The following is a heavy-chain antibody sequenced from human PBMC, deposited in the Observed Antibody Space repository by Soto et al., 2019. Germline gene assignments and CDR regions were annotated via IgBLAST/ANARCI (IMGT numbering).Heavy chain of an antibody. CDR1: GFTFHDYA. D-gene: IGHD6-13*01. CDR2: ITWNGGSM. CDR3: AKSPRIAAAGVNYHYYYMDV. V-gene: IGHV3-9*01. J-gene: IGHJ6*03. Sequence: EVQLVESGGGLVQPGRSLRLSCAASGFTFHDYAIHWVRQAPGKGLEWVSGITWNGGSMGYADSVQGRFSISRDNTRNSLYLHMNSLRAEDTALYYCAKSPRIAAAGVNYHYYYMDVWGKGTAVTVS.